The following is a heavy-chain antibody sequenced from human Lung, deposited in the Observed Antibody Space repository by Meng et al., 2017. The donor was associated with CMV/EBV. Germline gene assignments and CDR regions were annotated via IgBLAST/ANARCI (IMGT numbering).Heavy chain of an antibody. D-gene: IGHD3-9*01. J-gene: IGHJ6*02. CDR3: AKAQFGRYFDGRDGMDV. V-gene: IGHV3-33*06. Sequence: GXSXKISXAASGFTFSSYGMHWVRQAPGKGLEWGAVIWNDGSIKYYADSVKGRFTISRDNSKNTLYLQMYSLRADDTAVYHCAKAQFGRYFDGRDGMDVWGQGTTVXVSS. CDR1: GFTFSSYG. CDR2: IWNDGSIK.